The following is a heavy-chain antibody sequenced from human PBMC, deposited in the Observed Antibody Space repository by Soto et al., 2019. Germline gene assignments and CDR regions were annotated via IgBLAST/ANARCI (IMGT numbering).Heavy chain of an antibody. V-gene: IGHV3-23*01. D-gene: IGHD2-15*01. CDR2: ITTSDDIT. J-gene: IGHJ5*02. CDR1: GFIFKDFA. Sequence: EVQLFESGGGLVEPGASLRLSCAASGFIFKDFAMSWVRQAPGKGLEWVSTITTSDDITYSADSVRGRFPISSDTDANTLLLQKSSMRGDEPATYYCTKGDSSGYFDPSAGYSTPDHWGQGTLVTVSS. CDR3: TKGDSSGYFDPSAGYSTPDH.